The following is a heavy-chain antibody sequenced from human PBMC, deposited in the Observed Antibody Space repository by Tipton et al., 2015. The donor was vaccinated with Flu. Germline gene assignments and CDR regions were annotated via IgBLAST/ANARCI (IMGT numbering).Heavy chain of an antibody. V-gene: IGHV4-38-2*01. CDR2: IYHSRST. D-gene: IGHD2-15*01. Sequence: TLSLTYAVSGYSISSGYYWGWIRQPPGKGLEWIGSIYHSRSTYYNPSLKSRVTISVDTSKNQFSLKLSSVTAADTAVYYCARRYCSGGSCVTGWFDPWGQGTLVTVSS. CDR3: ARRYCSGGSCVTGWFDP. CDR1: GYSISSGYY. J-gene: IGHJ5*02.